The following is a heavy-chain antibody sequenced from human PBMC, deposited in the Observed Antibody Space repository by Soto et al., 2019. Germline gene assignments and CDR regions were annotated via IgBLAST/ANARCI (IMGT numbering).Heavy chain of an antibody. J-gene: IGHJ6*02. Sequence: QLQLQESGPGLVKPSETLSLTCTVSGGSISSSSYYWGWIRPPPGKGLEWIGSIYYSGSTYYNPSLKSRVTTSVHTAKNQSSRKLSAATAADTAGYDCARQRGADTAMVYYDYDYGRDVWGQGTTVTVSS. CDR1: GGSISSSSYY. D-gene: IGHD5-18*01. CDR2: IYYSGST. CDR3: ARQRGADTAMVYYDYDYGRDV. V-gene: IGHV4-39*01.